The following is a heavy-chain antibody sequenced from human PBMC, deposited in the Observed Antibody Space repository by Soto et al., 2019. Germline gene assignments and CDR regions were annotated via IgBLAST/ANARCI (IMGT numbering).Heavy chain of an antibody. V-gene: IGHV3-23*01. CDR2: ISGSGGST. D-gene: IGHD6-13*01. J-gene: IGHJ6*02. Sequence: GGSLRLSCAASGFTFSSYAMSWVRQAPGKGLEWVSAISGSGGSTYYADSVKGRFTISRDNSKNTLYLQMNSLRAEDTAVYYCAKGMEAAGMPLYYYYGMDVWGQGTTVTVSS. CDR1: GFTFSSYA. CDR3: AKGMEAAGMPLYYYYGMDV.